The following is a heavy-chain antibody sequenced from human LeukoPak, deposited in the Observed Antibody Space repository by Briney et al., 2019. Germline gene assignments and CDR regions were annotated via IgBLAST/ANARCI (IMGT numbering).Heavy chain of an antibody. CDR2: ISSSSGTI. J-gene: IGHJ4*02. CDR1: GFTFSGYA. CDR3: AKDCEWSIRAYYFDY. D-gene: IGHD3-3*01. V-gene: IGHV3-48*01. Sequence: PGGSLRLSCAASGFTFSGYAMNWVRQAPGKGLEWVAYISSSSGTIYYTDSVKGRFTISRDNAKNSVFLQMSSLSGGDTAIYYCAKDCEWSIRAYYFDYWGQGTLVTVSS.